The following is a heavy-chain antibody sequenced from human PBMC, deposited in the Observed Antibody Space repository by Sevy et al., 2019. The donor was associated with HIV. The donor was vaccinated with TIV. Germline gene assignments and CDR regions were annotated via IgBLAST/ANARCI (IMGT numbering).Heavy chain of an antibody. Sequence: SETLSLTCAVSGGSFSGYSWDWIRQPPGKGLEWIGEVNHSGSTNYNPSLKSRVTISVDTSKNQFSLKLNFVTAADTAVYXXXXGGDGVVPSPIIGLGPWTKYWYFDLWGRGTLVTVSS. J-gene: IGHJ2*01. CDR3: XXGGDGVVPSPIIGLGPWTKYWYFDL. V-gene: IGHV4-34*01. CDR2: VNHSGST. CDR1: GGSFSGYS. D-gene: IGHD3-3*01.